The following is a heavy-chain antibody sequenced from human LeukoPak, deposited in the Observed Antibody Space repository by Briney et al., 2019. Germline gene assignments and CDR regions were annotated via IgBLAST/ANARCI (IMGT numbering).Heavy chain of an antibody. CDR1: GFTFDDYA. V-gene: IGHV3-9*01. D-gene: IGHD5-18*01. CDR2: ISWNSGSI. J-gene: IGHJ4*02. CDR3: ARDLGKRGYSYGTVDY. Sequence: GGSLRLSCAASGFTFDDYAMHWVRQAPGRGLEWVSGISWNSGSIGYADSVKGRFTISRDNARNTLYLQMNSLRAEDTAVYYCARDLGKRGYSYGTVDYWGQGTLVTVSS.